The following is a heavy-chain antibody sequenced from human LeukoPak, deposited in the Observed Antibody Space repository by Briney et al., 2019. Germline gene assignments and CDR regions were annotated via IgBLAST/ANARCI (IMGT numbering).Heavy chain of an antibody. CDR1: GGSISSGGYY. V-gene: IGHV4-30-2*01. CDR2: IYHSGST. CDR3: ARDNGAETDI. D-gene: IGHD2-8*01. J-gene: IGHJ4*02. Sequence: PSETLSLTCTVSGGSISSGGYYWSWIRQPPGKGLEWIGYIYHSGSTYYNPSLKSRVTISVDRSKNQFSLKLSSVTAADTAVYYCARDNGAETDIWGQGTLVTVSS.